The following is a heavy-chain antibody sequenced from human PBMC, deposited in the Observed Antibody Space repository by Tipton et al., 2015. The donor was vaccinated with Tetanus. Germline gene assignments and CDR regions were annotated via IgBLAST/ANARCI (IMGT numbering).Heavy chain of an antibody. J-gene: IGHJ2*01. V-gene: IGHV1-2*06. CDR2: INPNSGGT. Sequence: QSGAEVKKPGASVKVSCKASGYTFTDYYMHWVRQAPGQGLEWMGRINPNSGGTNSAQKFQGRVTMTRDTSISTAYMELSRLRSDDTAVYYCARDYSGRFGHWYFDLWGRGTLVPVSS. CDR1: GYTFTDYY. D-gene: IGHD4-11*01. CDR3: ARDYSGRFGHWYFDL.